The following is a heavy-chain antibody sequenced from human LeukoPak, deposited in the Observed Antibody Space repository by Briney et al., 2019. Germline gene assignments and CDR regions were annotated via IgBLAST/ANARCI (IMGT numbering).Heavy chain of an antibody. CDR1: GGSISSYY. D-gene: IGHD6-19*01. V-gene: IGHV4-59*01. Sequence: PSETLSLTYTVSGGSISSYYWSWIRQPPGKGLEWIGYIYYSGSTNYNPSLKSRVTISVDTSKNQFSLKLSSVTAADTAVYYCARVAGSDYYYYGMDVWGQGTTVTVSS. J-gene: IGHJ6*02. CDR3: ARVAGSDYYYYGMDV. CDR2: IYYSGST.